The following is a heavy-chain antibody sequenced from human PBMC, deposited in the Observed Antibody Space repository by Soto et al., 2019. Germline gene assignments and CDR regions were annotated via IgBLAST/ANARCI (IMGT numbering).Heavy chain of an antibody. CDR3: ARSIGARPRLDSGMDV. CDR1: GGSISSGGYY. CDR2: IYYTGST. V-gene: IGHV4-31*03. Sequence: QVQLQESGPGLVKPSQTLSLTCTVSGGSISSGGYYWSWIRQNPGKGLEWIGHIYYTGSTYYNPSLKSRLTMSVDTSKNQLSLKVSSVTAADTAVYYCARSIGARPRLDSGMDVWGQGTTVTVSP. J-gene: IGHJ6*01. D-gene: IGHD6-6*01.